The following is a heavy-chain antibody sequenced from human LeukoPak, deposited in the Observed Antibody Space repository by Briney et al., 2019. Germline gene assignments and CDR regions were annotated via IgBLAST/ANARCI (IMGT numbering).Heavy chain of an antibody. D-gene: IGHD3-10*01. CDR1: GGTFSSYA. J-gene: IGHJ4*02. Sequence: ASVKVSCKASGGTFSSYAISWVRQAPGQGLEWMGGIIPIFGTANYAQKFQGRVTITADESTSTAYMELSSLRSEDTAVYYCARQKVRGVITVFDYWGQGTLVTVSS. CDR2: IIPIFGTA. CDR3: ARQKVRGVITVFDY. V-gene: IGHV1-69*13.